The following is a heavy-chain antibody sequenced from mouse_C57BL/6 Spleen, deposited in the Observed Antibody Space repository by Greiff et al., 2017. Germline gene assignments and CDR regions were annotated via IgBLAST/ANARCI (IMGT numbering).Heavy chain of an antibody. CDR3: ARDYYGSSFY. J-gene: IGHJ2*01. CDR1: GYSITSGYY. D-gene: IGHD1-1*01. CDR2: ISYDGSN. V-gene: IGHV3-6*01. Sequence: DVQLQESGPGLVKPSQSLSLTCSVTGYSITSGYYWNWIRQFPGNKLEWMGYISYDGSNNYNPSLKNRISITRDTSKNQFFLKLNSVTTEDTATYYCARDYYGSSFYWGQGTTLTVSS.